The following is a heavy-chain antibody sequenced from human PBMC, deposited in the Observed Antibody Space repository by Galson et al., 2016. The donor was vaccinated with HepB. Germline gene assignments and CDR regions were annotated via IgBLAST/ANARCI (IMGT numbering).Heavy chain of an antibody. Sequence: SVKVSCKAFGYTFTRNDIGWVRQAPGQGLEWMGWISTDNGNTDYAQKFQGRVTMTTDTSTSTAYMELRGLRSDDTAVYYCARIDIVVVPVVRRFLSETFRLVPNGLDPWGQGTLVTVSS. CDR1: GYTFTRND. CDR3: ARIDIVVVPVVRRFLSETFRLVPNGLDP. CDR2: ISTDNGNT. V-gene: IGHV1-18*01. J-gene: IGHJ5*02. D-gene: IGHD2-2*01.